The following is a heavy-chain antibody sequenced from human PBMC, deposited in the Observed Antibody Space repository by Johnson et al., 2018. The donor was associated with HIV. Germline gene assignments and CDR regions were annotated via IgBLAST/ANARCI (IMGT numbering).Heavy chain of an antibody. D-gene: IGHD6-19*01. V-gene: IGHV3-30*02. J-gene: IGHJ3*02. Sequence: QVQLVESGGGVVQPGGSLRLSCAASGFTFSSYGMHWVRQAPGKGLEWVAFIRYDGSNKYYADSVKGRFTISRDNSKNTLYLQMNSLRAEDTAVYYCAKDPGRQWLVMCAFDIWGQGTMVTVSS. CDR3: AKDPGRQWLVMCAFDI. CDR2: IRYDGSNK. CDR1: GFTFSSYG.